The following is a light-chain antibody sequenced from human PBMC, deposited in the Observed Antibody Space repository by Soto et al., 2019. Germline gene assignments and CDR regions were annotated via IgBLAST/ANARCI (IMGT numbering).Light chain of an antibody. Sequence: DIQMTQSPSSLSASVGDRVTITCQADQGISKSLSWYQQKPGMAPKLLIYDASNLETGVPSRFSGSGSGIDFTLTISRLQPEDFAVYYCQQSYSSWLTFGGGTKVE. CDR1: QGISKS. J-gene: IGKJ4*01. CDR2: DAS. V-gene: IGKV1-39*01. CDR3: QQSYSSWLT.